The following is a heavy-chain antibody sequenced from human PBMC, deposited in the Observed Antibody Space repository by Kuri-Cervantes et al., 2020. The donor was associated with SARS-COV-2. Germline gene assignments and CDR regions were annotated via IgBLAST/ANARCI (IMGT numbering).Heavy chain of an antibody. J-gene: IGHJ4*02. V-gene: IGHV3-9*01. Sequence: SLKISCAASGFTFDDYAMHWVRQAPGKGLEWVSGISWNSGSIGYADSVKGRFTISRDNAKNSLYLQMNSLRAEDTAVYYCARKFHPDDFWSGYYTGTCFDYWGQGTLVTVSS. CDR1: GFTFDDYA. D-gene: IGHD3-3*01. CDR2: ISWNSGSI. CDR3: ARKFHPDDFWSGYYTGTCFDY.